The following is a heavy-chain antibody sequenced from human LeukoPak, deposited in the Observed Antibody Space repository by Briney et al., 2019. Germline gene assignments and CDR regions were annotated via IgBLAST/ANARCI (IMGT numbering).Heavy chain of an antibody. CDR1: GGTFSSYA. J-gene: IGHJ4*02. CDR3: ARGGDYYDSSGLDY. CDR2: IIPIFGTA. D-gene: IGHD3-22*01. Sequence: ASVKVSCKASGGTFSSYAISWVRQAPGQGLEWMGRIIPIFGTANYAQKFQGRVTITTDESTSTASMELSSLRSEDTAVYYCARGGDYYDSSGLDYWGQGTLVTVSS. V-gene: IGHV1-69*05.